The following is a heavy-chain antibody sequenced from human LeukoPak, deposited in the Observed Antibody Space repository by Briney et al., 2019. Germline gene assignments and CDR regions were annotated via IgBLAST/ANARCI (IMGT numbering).Heavy chain of an antibody. D-gene: IGHD2-2*01. Sequence: ASVKVSCKASGYTFTGYYMHWVRQAPGQGLEWMGWISAYNGNTNYAQKLQGRVTMTTDTSTSTAYMELRSLRSDDTAVYYCARDNVVVVPAVAPQYWGQGTLVTVSS. CDR1: GYTFTGYY. CDR2: ISAYNGNT. J-gene: IGHJ4*02. V-gene: IGHV1-18*04. CDR3: ARDNVVVVPAVAPQY.